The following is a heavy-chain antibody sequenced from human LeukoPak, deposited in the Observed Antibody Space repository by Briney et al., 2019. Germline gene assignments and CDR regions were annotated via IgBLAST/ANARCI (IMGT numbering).Heavy chain of an antibody. D-gene: IGHD6-13*01. CDR2: IKQDGSEK. CDR3: ARDSSSWYGGDYYGMDV. V-gene: IGHV3-7*03. J-gene: IGHJ6*04. CDR1: GFTFSSYW. Sequence: GGSLRLSCAASGFTFSSYWMSWVRQAPGKGLEWVANIKQDGSEKYYVDSVKGRSTISRDNAKNSLYLQMNSLRAEDTAVYYCARDSSSWYGGDYYGMDVWGKGTTVTVSS.